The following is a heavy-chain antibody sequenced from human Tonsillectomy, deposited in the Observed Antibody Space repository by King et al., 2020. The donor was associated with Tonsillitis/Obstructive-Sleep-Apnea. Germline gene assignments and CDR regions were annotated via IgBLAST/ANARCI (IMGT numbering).Heavy chain of an antibody. CDR1: GFTVSTNY. J-gene: IGHJ4*02. CDR3: ARAITMTPEYYFDY. Sequence: DVQLVESGGGLVQPGGSLRLSCAASGFTVSTNYMTWVRQAPGKGLEWVSVIYSGGSTYYADSVKGRFTISRHNSKNTVYLQMNSLRTEDTAVYYCARAITMTPEYYFDYWGQGTLVTVSS. D-gene: IGHD3-22*01. CDR2: IYSGGST. V-gene: IGHV3-53*04.